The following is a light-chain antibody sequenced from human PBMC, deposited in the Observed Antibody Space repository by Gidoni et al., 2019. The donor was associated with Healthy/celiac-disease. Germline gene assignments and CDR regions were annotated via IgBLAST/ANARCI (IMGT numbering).Light chain of an antibody. CDR1: QSVSSY. Sequence: EIVLTQSPATLSLSPGERATLSCRASQSVSSYLAWYQQKPGQAPRLLIYDASNRATGIPARFSGSGSGTDFTLTISRLEPEDFAVYYCQQRSNWPPFTFGGGTKVEIK. CDR2: DAS. CDR3: QQRSNWPPFT. J-gene: IGKJ4*01. V-gene: IGKV3-11*01.